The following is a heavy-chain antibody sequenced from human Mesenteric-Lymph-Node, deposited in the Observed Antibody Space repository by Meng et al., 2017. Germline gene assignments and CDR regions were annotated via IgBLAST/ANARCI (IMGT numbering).Heavy chain of an antibody. J-gene: IGHJ5*02. CDR3: ARAYDSFNWFDP. D-gene: IGHD3-22*01. V-gene: IGHV3-33*01. Sequence: GESPKISCAASGFTFSSYGMHWVRQAPGKGLEWVAVIWYDGSNKYYADSVKGRFTISRDNSKNTLYLQMNSLRAEDTAVYYCARAYDSFNWFDPWGQGTLVTVSS. CDR1: GFTFSSYG. CDR2: IWYDGSNK.